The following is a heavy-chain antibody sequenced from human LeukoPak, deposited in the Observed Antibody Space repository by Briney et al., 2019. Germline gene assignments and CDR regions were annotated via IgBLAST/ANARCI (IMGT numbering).Heavy chain of an antibody. V-gene: IGHV4-59*01. D-gene: IGHD5-12*01. J-gene: IGHJ5*02. CDR3: ARRGGQYSGYDPNWFDP. Sequence: SETLSLTCTVSGGSISSYYWSWIRQPPGKGLEWIGHIYYSGSTNYNPSLKSRVTISVDTSKNQFSLKLSSVTAADTAVYYCARRGGQYSGYDPNWFDPWGQGTLVTVSS. CDR1: GGSISSYY. CDR2: IYYSGST.